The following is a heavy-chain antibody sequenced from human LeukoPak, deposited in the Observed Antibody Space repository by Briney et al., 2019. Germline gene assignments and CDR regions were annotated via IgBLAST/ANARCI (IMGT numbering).Heavy chain of an antibody. CDR3: ARRSSGWYFDY. V-gene: IGHV4-39*01. D-gene: IGHD6-19*01. Sequence: PSETLSLTCTASGGSISSSSYYWGWIRQPPGKGLEWIGSIYYSGSTYYNPSLKSRVTISVDTSKNQFSLKLSSVTAADTDVYYCARRSSGWYFDYWGQGTLVTVSS. J-gene: IGHJ4*02. CDR2: IYYSGST. CDR1: GGSISSSSYY.